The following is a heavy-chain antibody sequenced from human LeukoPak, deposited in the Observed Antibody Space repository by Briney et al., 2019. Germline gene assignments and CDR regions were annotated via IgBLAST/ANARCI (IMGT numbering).Heavy chain of an antibody. Sequence: PGGSLRLSCAASGFTFSSYGMHWVRQAPGKGLEWVAFIRYDGSNKYYADSVKGRFTISRDNAKNSLYLQMNSLRAEDTAVYYCARDQSSGYSPVGYWGQGTLVTVSS. V-gene: IGHV3-30*02. CDR3: ARDQSSGYSPVGY. CDR1: GFTFSSYG. J-gene: IGHJ4*02. CDR2: IRYDGSNK. D-gene: IGHD3-22*01.